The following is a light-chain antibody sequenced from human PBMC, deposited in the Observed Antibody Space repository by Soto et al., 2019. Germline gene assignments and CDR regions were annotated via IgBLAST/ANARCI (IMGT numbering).Light chain of an antibody. CDR1: QSVSSY. CDR3: QQYNNWPPWT. V-gene: IGKV3-15*01. Sequence: EIVLTQSPATLSLSPGERATLSCGASQSVSSYLAWYQQKPGQAPRLLIYGASTRATGIPARFSGSGSGTEFTLTISSLQSEDFAVYYCQQYNNWPPWTFGHGTKVDIK. J-gene: IGKJ1*01. CDR2: GAS.